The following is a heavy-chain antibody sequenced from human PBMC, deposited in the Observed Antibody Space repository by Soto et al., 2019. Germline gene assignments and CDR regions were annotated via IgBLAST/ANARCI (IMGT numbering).Heavy chain of an antibody. D-gene: IGHD2-8*02. CDR2: ISYDGSIT. CDR3: ARYPASRRGPTCGSGY. J-gene: IGHJ4*01. Sequence: QVQLVESGGGVVQPGRSLRLSCAASGLTFINYNMHWVRQAPGKGLEWVAVISYDGSITKYADSVKGRFTISRDNSKNTMFLQMNGLSAEDTAMYYCARYPASRRGPTCGSGYWGQGILVIVSS. CDR1: GLTFINYN. V-gene: IGHV3-30*04.